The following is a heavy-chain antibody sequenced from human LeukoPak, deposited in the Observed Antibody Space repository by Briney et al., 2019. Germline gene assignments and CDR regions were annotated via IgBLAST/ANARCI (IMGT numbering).Heavy chain of an antibody. CDR2: FDPEDGGT. Sequence: ASVKVSCEVSGYTLTELSMHWVRQAPGKGLEWMGGFDPEDGGTIYAQKFQGRVTMTEDTSTDTAYMELSSLRSEDTAVYYCATSATAAGTDSWGQGTLVTVSS. V-gene: IGHV1-24*01. D-gene: IGHD6-13*01. CDR1: GYTLTELS. J-gene: IGHJ4*02. CDR3: ATSATAAGTDS.